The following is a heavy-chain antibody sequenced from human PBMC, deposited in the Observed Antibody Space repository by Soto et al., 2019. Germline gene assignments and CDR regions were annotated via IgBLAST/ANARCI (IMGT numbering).Heavy chain of an antibody. CDR3: ARVAIWLQFYYYYYGMDV. V-gene: IGHV1-69*01. D-gene: IGHD5-12*01. CDR2: IIPIFGTA. CDR1: GGTFGSYA. J-gene: IGHJ6*02. Sequence: QVQLVQSGAEVKKPGSSVKVSCKASGGTFGSYAISWVRQAPGQGLEWMGGIIPIFGTANYAQKFQGRVTITADESTSTAYMELSSLRSEDTAVYYCARVAIWLQFYYYYYGMDVWGQGTTVTVSS.